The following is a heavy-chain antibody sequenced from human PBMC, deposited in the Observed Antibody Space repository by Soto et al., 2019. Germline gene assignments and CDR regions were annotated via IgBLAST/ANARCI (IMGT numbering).Heavy chain of an antibody. CDR3: ARWEQPLFDY. J-gene: IGHJ4*02. Sequence: QVKLVESGGGVVQPGRSLRLSCAASGFNVSAYTMHWVRQAPGKGLEWVAVISSDGNHKYYTDSVKGRFTISRDTSTNSLYLQMNSLRAEDTAVYYCARWEQPLFDYWGQGTLVTVCS. CDR1: GFNVSAYT. V-gene: IGHV3-30-3*01. D-gene: IGHD1-26*01. CDR2: ISSDGNHK.